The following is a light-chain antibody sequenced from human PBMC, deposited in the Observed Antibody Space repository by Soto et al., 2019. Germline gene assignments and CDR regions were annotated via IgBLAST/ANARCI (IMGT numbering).Light chain of an antibody. V-gene: IGKV3-15*01. CDR1: QSVNNN. CDR2: GAS. CDR3: QEYNTWPWT. Sequence: ETLMRQSPATLSVSPGERATLSCRASQSVNNNLAWYQQKLGQAPRVLIYGASTRATGIPARFTGSGSGTEFILTITSLQSEDSAVYYCQEYNTWPWTFGQGTKVDI. J-gene: IGKJ1*01.